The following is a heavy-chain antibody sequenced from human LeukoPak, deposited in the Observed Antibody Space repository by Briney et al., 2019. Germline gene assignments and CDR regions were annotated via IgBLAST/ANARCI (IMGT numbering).Heavy chain of an antibody. CDR3: ARDKIVGATHFDY. Sequence: PGGSLRLSCAASGFTFSTYNMNWVRQAPGKGLEWVSSISGSSSYIYYADSVKGRFTISRDNAKNSLYLQMNSLRAEDTAVYYCARDKIVGATHFDYWGQGTLVTVSS. D-gene: IGHD1-26*01. CDR2: ISGSSSYI. CDR1: GFTFSTYN. V-gene: IGHV3-21*01. J-gene: IGHJ4*02.